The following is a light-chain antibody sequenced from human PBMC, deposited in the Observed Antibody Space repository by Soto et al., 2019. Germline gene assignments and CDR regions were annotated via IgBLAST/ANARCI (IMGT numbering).Light chain of an antibody. Sequence: EIVLTQSPATLSLSPGDRATLSCRASHSVGSLLAWYRQKPGQAPRLLIYFGSNRAAGIPPRFSGSGSGTAFTLTIDSLQPEDFALFYCQQRSSWPWTFGQGTRVEVK. CDR1: HSVGSL. CDR3: QQRSSWPWT. CDR2: FGS. J-gene: IGKJ1*01. V-gene: IGKV3-11*01.